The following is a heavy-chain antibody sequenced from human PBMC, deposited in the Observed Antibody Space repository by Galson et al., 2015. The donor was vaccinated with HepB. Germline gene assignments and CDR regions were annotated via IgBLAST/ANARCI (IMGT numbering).Heavy chain of an antibody. V-gene: IGHV3-7*03. J-gene: IGHJ6*02. CDR3: VRVGRWVRDWLDGMDV. CDR1: GITFSNYW. Sequence: SLRLSCAGSGITFSNYWMSWVRRAPGKGLEWVANIKQDGSGEYYVDSVRGRFTISGDNAKNSLYLQMNSLRAEDTAVYYCVRVGRWVRDWLDGMDVWGQGTTVTVSS. D-gene: IGHD3-9*01. CDR2: IKQDGSGE.